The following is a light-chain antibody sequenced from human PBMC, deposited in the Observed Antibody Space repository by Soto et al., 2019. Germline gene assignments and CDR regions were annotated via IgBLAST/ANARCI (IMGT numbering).Light chain of an antibody. CDR2: GAS. CDR3: QQYHIWPPWT. V-gene: IGKV3-15*01. J-gene: IGKJ1*01. Sequence: EIVMTQSPDTLSLPPGEGATLSCRVSQSIRSNLAWYQQRPGQAPRLLMYGASTRADGIPARFTGSGSGTEFTLTISSLQSEDFAVYYCQQYHIWPPWTSGQGTKVDIK. CDR1: QSIRSN.